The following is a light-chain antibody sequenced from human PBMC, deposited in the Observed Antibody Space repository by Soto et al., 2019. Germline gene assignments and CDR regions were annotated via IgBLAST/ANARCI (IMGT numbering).Light chain of an antibody. CDR2: GVS. Sequence: EIVLTQSSATLSLSPGERATLSCRASQSVTSNALAWYQQKPGQAPRLLIYGVSSRATGIPDRFSGSGSGTDFTLTISSLEHEDFAVYYCQQRSKWPLTFGGGTKVDI. J-gene: IGKJ4*01. CDR3: QQRSKWPLT. CDR1: QSVTSN. V-gene: IGKV3-11*01.